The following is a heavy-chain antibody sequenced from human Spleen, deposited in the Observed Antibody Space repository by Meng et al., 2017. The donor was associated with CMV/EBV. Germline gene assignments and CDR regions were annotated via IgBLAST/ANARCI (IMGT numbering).Heavy chain of an antibody. CDR3: AKDRVARWLAAEVDYYGMDA. J-gene: IGHJ6*02. CDR1: GFTFGDNA. V-gene: IGHV3-49*04. Sequence: GESLKISCVGSGFTFGDNAMSWVRQAPGKGLEWVAFIRSRAFGGTTEYAASVEGRFTMSRDDSKSIAYLQMNSLRGEDTGGYYCAKDRVARWLAAEVDYYGMDAWGQGTTVTVSS. D-gene: IGHD6-19*01. CDR2: IRSRAFGGTT.